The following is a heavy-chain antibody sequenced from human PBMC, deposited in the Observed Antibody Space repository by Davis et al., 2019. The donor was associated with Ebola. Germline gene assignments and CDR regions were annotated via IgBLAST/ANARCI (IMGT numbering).Heavy chain of an antibody. V-gene: IGHV4-34*01. Sequence: PSQTLSLTCAVHGGSFSGYYWSCNRQPPGKGLEWIGEINHSGSTNYNPSLKSRVTISVDTSKNQFSLKLSSVTAADTAVYYCAREGYDYGDYNNWFDPWGQGTLVTVSS. J-gene: IGHJ5*02. CDR3: AREGYDYGDYNNWFDP. D-gene: IGHD4-17*01. CDR2: INHSGST. CDR1: GGSFSGYY.